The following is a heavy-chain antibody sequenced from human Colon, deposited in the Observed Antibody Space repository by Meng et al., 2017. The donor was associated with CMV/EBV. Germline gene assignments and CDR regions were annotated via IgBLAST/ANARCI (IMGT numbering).Heavy chain of an antibody. CDR3: ASLPFPYCTTSTCYNSGGY. J-gene: IGHJ4*02. CDR1: GYSFTGFH. V-gene: IGHV1-2*02. D-gene: IGHD2-2*02. CDR2: INPNSGGT. Sequence: ASVKVSCKTSGYSFTGFHMHWVRQAPGQGLEWMGWINPNSGGTMYAQKFQGRVTMTRDSSISTAYMELRRLGSDDTAVYYCASLPFPYCTTSTCYNSGGYWGQGTLVTVSS.